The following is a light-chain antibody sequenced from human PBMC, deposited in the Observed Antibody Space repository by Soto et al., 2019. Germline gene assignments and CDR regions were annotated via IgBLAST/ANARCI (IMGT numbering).Light chain of an antibody. CDR1: QSVNRY. CDR3: QQRNNWPWT. CDR2: DAS. Sequence: EIVLTQSPATLSLSPGERATLSCRASQSVNRYLAWYQQKPGQAPRLLIYDASNRATGVPARFSGSGSGTDFTLTISSLEPEDFVVYYCQQRNNWPWTFGQGTKVEIK. J-gene: IGKJ1*01. V-gene: IGKV3-11*01.